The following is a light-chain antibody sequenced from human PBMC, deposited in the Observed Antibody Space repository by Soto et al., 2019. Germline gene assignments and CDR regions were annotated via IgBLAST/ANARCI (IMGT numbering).Light chain of an antibody. Sequence: ENVLTQSPGTLSLSPGERATLSCRASQSVAINYLAWHQQKPGQAPSLLIFGASSRASGIPDRVSGSGAGTAFTLTIGGLEREDSAVYYWQQYGGPWTFGQGTKVEIK. CDR1: QSVAINY. V-gene: IGKV3-20*01. J-gene: IGKJ1*01. CDR3: QQYGGPWT. CDR2: GAS.